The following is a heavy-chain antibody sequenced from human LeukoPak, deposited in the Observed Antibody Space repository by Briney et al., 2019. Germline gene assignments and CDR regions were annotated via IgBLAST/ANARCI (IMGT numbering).Heavy chain of an antibody. CDR3: ARVGNYYYGSGSYHRYPYYYYYGMDV. Sequence: SETLSLTCAVYGGSFSGYYWSWIRQPPGKGLEWIGEINHSGSTNYNPSLKSRATISVDTSKNQFSLKLSSVTAADTAVYYCARVGNYYYGSGSYHRYPYYYYYGMDVWGQGTTVTVSS. CDR1: GGSFSGYY. CDR2: INHSGST. J-gene: IGHJ6*02. V-gene: IGHV4-34*01. D-gene: IGHD3-10*01.